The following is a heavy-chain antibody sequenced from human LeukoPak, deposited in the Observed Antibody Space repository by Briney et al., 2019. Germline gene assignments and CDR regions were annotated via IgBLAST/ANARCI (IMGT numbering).Heavy chain of an antibody. Sequence: ASVKVSCKASGYTFTSYGISWVRQAPGQGLEWMGWISAYNGNTNYAQKLQGRVTMTTDTSTSTACMELRSLRSDDTAVYYCARDIYYYGSGSYYIIYFDYWGQGTLVTVSS. J-gene: IGHJ4*02. CDR3: ARDIYYYGSGSYYIIYFDY. D-gene: IGHD3-10*01. V-gene: IGHV1-18*01. CDR2: ISAYNGNT. CDR1: GYTFTSYG.